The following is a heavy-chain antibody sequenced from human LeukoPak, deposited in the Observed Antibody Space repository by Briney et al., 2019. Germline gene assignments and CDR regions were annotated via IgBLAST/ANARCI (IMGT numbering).Heavy chain of an antibody. J-gene: IGHJ4*02. V-gene: IGHV3-21*04. Sequence: PGGSLRLSCAASGFTFSSYSMNWVRQAPGKGLEWVSSISSSSSYIYYADSVKGRFTISRDNSKNTLYLQMNSLRGEDTAVYYCAKDAALLTFFDCWGQGTLVTVSS. D-gene: IGHD6-25*01. CDR1: GFTFSSYS. CDR2: ISSSSSYI. CDR3: AKDAALLTFFDC.